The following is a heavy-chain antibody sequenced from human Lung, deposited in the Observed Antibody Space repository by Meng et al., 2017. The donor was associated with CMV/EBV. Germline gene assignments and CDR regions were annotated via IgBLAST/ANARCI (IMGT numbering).Heavy chain of an antibody. Sequence: QAQLVESGGEVKKTEASLKVSCKAYGYTFTNYGITWVRQAPGQGLEWMGWISAYTGNTNYAQTLQGRVTMTTDTSTSTAYMEMRSLRSEDTAVYYCARVEVGITSGDYWGQGTLVTVSS. J-gene: IGHJ4*02. D-gene: IGHD1-26*01. V-gene: IGHV1-18*01. CDR1: GYTFTNYG. CDR3: ARVEVGITSGDY. CDR2: ISAYTGNT.